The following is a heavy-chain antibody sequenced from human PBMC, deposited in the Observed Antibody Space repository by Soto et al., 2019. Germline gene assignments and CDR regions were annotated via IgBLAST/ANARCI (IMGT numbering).Heavy chain of an antibody. CDR2: INPSGDST. D-gene: IGHD3-10*01. CDR1: GYTFTTYY. V-gene: IGHV1-46*01. Sequence: QVLLVQSGAEVKKPGASVKVSCKASGYTFTTYYMHWVRQAPGQGLEWMGVINPSGDSTTYAQKFRGRFTMTRDTSTDTLFMELSSLRSEDTAVYYCVRDWEFGYWGQGTLVTVSS. CDR3: VRDWEFGY. J-gene: IGHJ4*02.